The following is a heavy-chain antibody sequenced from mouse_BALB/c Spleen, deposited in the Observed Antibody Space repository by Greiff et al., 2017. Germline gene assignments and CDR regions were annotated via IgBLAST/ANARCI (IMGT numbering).Heavy chain of an antibody. V-gene: IGHV1-5*01. J-gene: IGHJ1*01. CDR1: VYTFTSYW. CDR3: TRGGSTMITWYFDV. Sequence: EVQGVESGTVLARPGASVKMSCKASVYTFTSYWMHWVKQRPGQGLEWIGAIYPGNSDTSYNQKFKGKAKLTAVTSTSTAYMELSSLTNEDSAVYYCTRGGSTMITWYFDVWGAGTTVTVSS. CDR2: IYPGNSDT. D-gene: IGHD2-4*01.